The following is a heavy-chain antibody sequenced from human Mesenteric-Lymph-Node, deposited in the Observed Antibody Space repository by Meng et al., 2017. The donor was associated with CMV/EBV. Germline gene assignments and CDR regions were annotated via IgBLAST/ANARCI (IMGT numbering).Heavy chain of an antibody. CDR3: AKVWGSGWYYFDY. J-gene: IGHJ4*02. CDR2: IYDGVSST. D-gene: IGHD6-19*01. V-gene: IGHV3-23*03. CDR1: GFTFSAYT. Sequence: GGSLRLSCVASGFTFSAYTMSWVRQAPGKGLEWVSLIYDGVSSTYYADSVKGRFTISRDNSKNTLYLRMNSLRAEDTAVYYCAKVWGSGWYYFDYWGQGTLVTVSS.